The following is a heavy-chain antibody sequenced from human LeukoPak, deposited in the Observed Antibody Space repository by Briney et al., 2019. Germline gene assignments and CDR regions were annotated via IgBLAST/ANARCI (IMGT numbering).Heavy chain of an antibody. Sequence: TSVKVSCKASGFTFSSSTMQWVRQARGQRLEWIGWIVVGSGNTNYAQKFQERVTISRDMSTSTAYMELSSLTSEDTAVFYCAADGPADLFDGSEDPPRDAFEIWGQGTMVTVSS. CDR2: IVVGSGNT. V-gene: IGHV1-58*02. CDR1: GFTFSSST. D-gene: IGHD3-22*01. CDR3: AADGPADLFDGSEDPPRDAFEI. J-gene: IGHJ3*02.